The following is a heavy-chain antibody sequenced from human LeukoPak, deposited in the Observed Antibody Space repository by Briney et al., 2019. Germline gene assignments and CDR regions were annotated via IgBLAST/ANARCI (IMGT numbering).Heavy chain of an antibody. CDR3: AAGEPYIY. Sequence: QTGGSLRLSCAASGFTFSSYWMSWVRQAPGKGLEWVANIKQDGSNKYYADSVKGRFTISRDNSKNTLYLQMNSLRAEDTAVYYCAAGEPYIYWGQGTLVTVSS. V-gene: IGHV3-7*01. CDR1: GFTFSSYW. J-gene: IGHJ4*02. D-gene: IGHD1-14*01. CDR2: IKQDGSNK.